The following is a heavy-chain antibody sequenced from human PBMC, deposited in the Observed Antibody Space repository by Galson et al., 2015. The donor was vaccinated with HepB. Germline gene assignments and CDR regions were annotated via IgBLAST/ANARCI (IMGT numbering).Heavy chain of an antibody. J-gene: IGHJ5*02. CDR1: GFTFSSYW. V-gene: IGHV3-74*01. D-gene: IGHD3-3*01. CDR2: INSDGSST. Sequence: SLRLSCAASGFTFSSYWMHWVRQAPGKGLVWVSRINSDGSSTNYADSVKGRFTISRDNAKNTLYLQMNSLRAEDTAVYYCAREGTYDDFWSGYYTSWFDPWGQGTLVTVSS. CDR3: AREGTYDDFWSGYYTSWFDP.